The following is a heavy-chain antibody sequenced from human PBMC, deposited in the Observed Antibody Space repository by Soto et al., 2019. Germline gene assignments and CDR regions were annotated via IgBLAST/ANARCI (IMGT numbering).Heavy chain of an antibody. V-gene: IGHV3-23*01. D-gene: IGHD6-19*01. J-gene: IGHJ4*02. CDR1: VISFSDYA. CDR3: AKKDRLYGVAVAFDS. Sequence: PGGSLRLSCAASVISFSDYAMSWVRQAPGKGLEWISAISGDGLSKLYADSVRGRFTISRDNAANTLYLQMNSLRTEDTALYYCAKKDRLYGVAVAFDSWGQGTLVTVSS. CDR2: ISGDGLSK.